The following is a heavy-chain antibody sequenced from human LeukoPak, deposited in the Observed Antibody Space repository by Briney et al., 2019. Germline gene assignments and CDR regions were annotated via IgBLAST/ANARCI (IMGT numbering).Heavy chain of an antibody. CDR3: ARLVQRELYYFDY. Sequence: HGESLKISCKGSGYSFTTSWIVWVRQMPGKGLEWMGIVHPDDSDTKYRPSFQGQVTMSADKSISTAYLQWSSLRASDTAMYYCARLVQRELYYFDYWGQGTLVTVSS. CDR1: GYSFTTSW. D-gene: IGHD1-1*01. J-gene: IGHJ4*02. V-gene: IGHV5-51*01. CDR2: VHPDDSDT.